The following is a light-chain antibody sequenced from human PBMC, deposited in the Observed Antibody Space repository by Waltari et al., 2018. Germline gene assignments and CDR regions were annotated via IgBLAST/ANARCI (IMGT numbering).Light chain of an antibody. CDR1: QSIGTS. V-gene: IGKV6-21*01. J-gene: IGKJ2*01. Sequence: EIVLTQSPEFQSVTPKEKVTITCRASQSIGTSLHWYQQKPDQPPKLLIKYVSQSLSGVPSRFSGSGSGTDFTLTINGLEAEDAATYYCHQGSSSFTFGQGTKLEIK. CDR3: HQGSSSFT. CDR2: YVS.